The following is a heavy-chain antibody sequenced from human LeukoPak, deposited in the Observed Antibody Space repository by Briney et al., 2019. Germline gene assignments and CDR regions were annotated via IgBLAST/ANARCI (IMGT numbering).Heavy chain of an antibody. D-gene: IGHD3-9*01. V-gene: IGHV4-4*07. CDR2: IYTSGST. CDR3: ASRRARLYYDILTGYSNDAFDI. CDR1: GGSISSYY. Sequence: SETLSLTCTVSGGSISSYYWSWIRQPAGKVLEWIGRIYTSGSTNYNPSLKSRVTMSVDTSKNQFSLKLSSVTAADTAVYYCASRRARLYYDILTGYSNDAFDIWGQGTMVTVSS. J-gene: IGHJ3*02.